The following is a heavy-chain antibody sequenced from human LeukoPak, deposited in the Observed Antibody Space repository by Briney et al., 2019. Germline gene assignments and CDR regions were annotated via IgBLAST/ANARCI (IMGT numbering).Heavy chain of an antibody. J-gene: IGHJ4*02. D-gene: IGHD6-19*01. CDR1: GGSFSGYY. V-gene: IGHV4-39*01. Sequence: SETLSLTCAVYGGSFSGYYWGRIRQPPGKGLEWIGSIYYSGSTYYNPSLRSRVTISVDTSKNQFSLKLSSVTAADTAVYYCARLGYSSGWSDYWRQGTLVTVSS. CDR2: IYYSGST. CDR3: ARLGYSSGWSDY.